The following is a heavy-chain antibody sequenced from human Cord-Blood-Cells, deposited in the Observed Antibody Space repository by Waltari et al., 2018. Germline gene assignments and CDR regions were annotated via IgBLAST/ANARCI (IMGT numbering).Heavy chain of an antibody. CDR3: ARDSYYDILTGYRDDAFDI. CDR2: IKQEGRAK. V-gene: IGHV3-7*01. J-gene: IGHJ3*02. Sequence: EVQLVESGGGLVQPGGSLRLSCAASGFTFSSYWMSWVRQAPGKGLEWVANIKQEGRAKDDVDSGKGRFTITRDNAKNSLYLQMNSLRAEDTAVYYCARDSYYDILTGYRDDAFDIWGQGTMVTVSS. D-gene: IGHD3-9*01. CDR1: GFTFSSYW.